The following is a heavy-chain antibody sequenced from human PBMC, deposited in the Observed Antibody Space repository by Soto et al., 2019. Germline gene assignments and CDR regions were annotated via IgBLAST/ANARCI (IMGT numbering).Heavy chain of an antibody. CDR3: ARDSLVVRGNWFDP. CDR1: RFTFKNYG. CDR2: IWYDGSHK. Sequence: GGSLRLSCAASRFTFKNYGMHWVRQAPGKGLEWVAMIWYDGSHKNYGDSVTGRFTISRDNSKNMLYLQMNSLGAEDTAVYYCARDSLVVRGNWFDPWGQGTPVTVSS. J-gene: IGHJ5*02. V-gene: IGHV3-33*01. D-gene: IGHD3-10*01.